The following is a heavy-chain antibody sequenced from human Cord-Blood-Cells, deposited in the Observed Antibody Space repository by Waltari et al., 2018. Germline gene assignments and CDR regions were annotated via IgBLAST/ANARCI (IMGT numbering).Heavy chain of an antibody. J-gene: IGHJ5*02. CDR2: IYYSWST. D-gene: IGHD3-3*01. V-gene: IGHV4-39*01. CDR3: ARHRGRVTIFGVVINWFDP. CDR1: GGSISSRSYY. Sequence: QLQLQPSGQGLVKPSATRSFTCTVSGGSISSRSYYWGWIRQPPGKGLEWIGSIYYSWSTYYNPSLKSRVTISVDTCKNQFSRKLSSVTAADTAVYYCARHRGRVTIFGVVINWFDPWGQGTLVTVSS.